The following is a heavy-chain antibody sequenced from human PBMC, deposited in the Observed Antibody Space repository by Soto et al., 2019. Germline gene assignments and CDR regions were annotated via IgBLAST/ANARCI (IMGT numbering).Heavy chain of an antibody. J-gene: IGHJ4*02. D-gene: IGHD3-22*01. V-gene: IGHV3-49*04. CDR3: TRVTYYDRSGYDY. CDR1: GFTFGDYA. CDR2: IRSKADGGTT. Sequence: PGGSLRLSCTASGFTFGDYAMSWVRQAPGKGLEWVGFIRSKADGGTTEYAASVKGRFTISRDDSKSIAYLQMNSLKTEDTAVYYCTRVTYYDRSGYDYWGQGTLVTVSS.